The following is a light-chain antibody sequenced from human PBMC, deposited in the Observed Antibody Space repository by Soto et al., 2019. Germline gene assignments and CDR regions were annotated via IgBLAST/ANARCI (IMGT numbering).Light chain of an antibody. J-gene: IGLJ1*01. CDR3: GVWDDSLNGYV. Sequence: QSVLTQPPSASGTPGQRVTISCSGSSSNIASNTVNWYQHLPGTAPKVLIYSNNQRPSGVPDRFSGSKSGTSASLAISGLQSEDEADYYCGVWDDSLNGYVFGTGTKVTVL. CDR2: SNN. V-gene: IGLV1-44*01. CDR1: SSNIASNT.